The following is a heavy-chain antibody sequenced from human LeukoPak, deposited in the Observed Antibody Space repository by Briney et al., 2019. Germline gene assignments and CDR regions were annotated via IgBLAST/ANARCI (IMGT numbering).Heavy chain of an antibody. J-gene: IGHJ4*02. CDR3: AGPGDPAYYFDY. V-gene: IGHV3-30-3*01. Sequence: PPGGSLRLSCAASGFIFTNYFMSWVRQAPGKGLEWVAVISYDGSNKYYADSVKGRFTISRDNSKNTLYLQMNSLRAEDTAVYYCAGPGDPAYYFDYWGQGTLVTVSS. D-gene: IGHD2-21*02. CDR1: GFIFTNYF. CDR2: ISYDGSNK.